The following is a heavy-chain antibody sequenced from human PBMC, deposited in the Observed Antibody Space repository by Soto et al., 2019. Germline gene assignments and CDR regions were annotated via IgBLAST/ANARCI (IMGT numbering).Heavy chain of an antibody. V-gene: IGHV4-39*01. CDR2: VYSTGST. CDR3: ARSHYADGLRIDY. D-gene: IGHD3-16*01. Sequence: AETLNLSFTFSGDSITTNGYSWGWIRQPPGKVLQSLGNVYSTGSTFPHPSLTSRVCIYVDTSKNKFSLMLTSVTAADKAVYYCARSHYADGLRIDYGGPGIIVT. CDR1: GDSITTNGYS. J-gene: IGHJ4*02.